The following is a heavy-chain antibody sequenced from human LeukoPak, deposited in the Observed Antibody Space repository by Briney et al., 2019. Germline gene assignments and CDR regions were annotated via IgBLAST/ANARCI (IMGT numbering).Heavy chain of an antibody. CDR3: ARDLVSYYNYYMDV. V-gene: IGHV3-48*01. CDR1: GFTFSIYS. D-gene: IGHD3-16*01. Sequence: GGSLRLPCAASGFTFSIYSMNWVRQAPGKGLEWVSYISSRGSSIYYGDSVKGRFTISRDNAKNSLYLQMNSLRVEDTAVYYCARDLVSYYNYYMDVWGKGTTVTVSS. CDR2: ISSRGSSI. J-gene: IGHJ6*03.